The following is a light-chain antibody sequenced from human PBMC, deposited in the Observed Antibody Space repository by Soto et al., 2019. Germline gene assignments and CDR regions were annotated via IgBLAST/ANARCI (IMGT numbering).Light chain of an antibody. Sequence: QSALTQPASMSGSPGQSITLSCTGTSSDVGGYNYVSWYQRHPGKAPKLMIYDVSNRPSGVSNRFSGSKSGNTASLPISGLQAEGEADYYCSSYTSRSTVVFGGGTQQTV. CDR1: SSDVGGYNY. CDR3: SSYTSRSTVV. J-gene: IGLJ2*01. V-gene: IGLV2-14*01. CDR2: DVS.